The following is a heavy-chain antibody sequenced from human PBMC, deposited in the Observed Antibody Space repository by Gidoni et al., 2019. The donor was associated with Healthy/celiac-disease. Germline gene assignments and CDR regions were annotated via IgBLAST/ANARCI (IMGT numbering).Heavy chain of an antibody. Sequence: VQLQQWGAGRLKTSETLSPTCAVYGGSFSGYYWSWIRQPPGKGLEWIGEINHSGSTNYTPSLKSRVTISVDTSKHQFSLKLSSVTAADTAVYYCATRAGSWVNWGQGTLVTVSS. CDR1: GGSFSGYY. CDR2: INHSGST. V-gene: IGHV4-34*01. J-gene: IGHJ4*02. D-gene: IGHD3-22*01. CDR3: ATRAGSWVN.